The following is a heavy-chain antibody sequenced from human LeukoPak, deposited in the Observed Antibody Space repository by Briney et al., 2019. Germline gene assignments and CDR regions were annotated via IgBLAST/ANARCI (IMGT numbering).Heavy chain of an antibody. D-gene: IGHD3-3*01. J-gene: IGHJ6*03. CDR1: GFTFSNYW. V-gene: IGHV3-74*01. CDR3: ARDSSNDYNFWSGYYTNYMDV. CDR2: INSDGSNT. Sequence: GGSLRLSCAASGFTFSNYWMHWVRQAPGKGLVWVSRINSDGSNTNYADSVKGRFTISRDNAKNTLYLQMNSLRAEDTAVYYCARDSSNDYNFWSGYYTNYMDVWGKGTTVTVSS.